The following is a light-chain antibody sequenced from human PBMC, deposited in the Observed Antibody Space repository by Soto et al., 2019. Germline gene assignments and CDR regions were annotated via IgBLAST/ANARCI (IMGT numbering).Light chain of an antibody. CDR3: QQYNNWPRT. J-gene: IGKJ1*01. CDR1: QSISSY. Sequence: EIVLTQSPATRSLSPGQRATLSCGASQSISSYLAWYQQKPGQAPRLLIYGASTRATGIPARFSGSGSGTEFTLTISSLQSEDFAVYYCQQYNNWPRTFGQGTKVDIK. CDR2: GAS. V-gene: IGKV3-15*01.